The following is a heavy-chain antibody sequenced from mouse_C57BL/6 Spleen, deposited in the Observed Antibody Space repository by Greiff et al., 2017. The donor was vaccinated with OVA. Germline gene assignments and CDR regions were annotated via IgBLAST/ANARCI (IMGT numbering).Heavy chain of an antibody. V-gene: IGHV1-64*01. J-gene: IGHJ4*01. CDR2: IHPNSGST. CDR1: GYTFTSYW. CDR3: ARDSYAMDY. Sequence: VQLQQSGAELVKPGASVKLSCKASGYTFTSYWMHWVKQRPGQGLEWIGMIHPNSGSTNYNEKFKGKATLTVDKSSSTAYMQLSSLTSEDSAVYYCARDSYAMDYWGQGTSVTVSS.